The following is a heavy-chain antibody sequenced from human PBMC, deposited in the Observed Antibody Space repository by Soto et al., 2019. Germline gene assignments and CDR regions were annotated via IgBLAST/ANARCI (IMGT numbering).Heavy chain of an antibody. CDR2: INAGNGNT. Sequence: GASVKISCKASGYTFTSYAMHWVRQAPGQRLEWMGWINAGNGNTKYSQKLQGRVTITRDTSASTAYMELSSLRSEDTAVYYCARADDRSGYYASVGMDVWGQGTTVTVSS. D-gene: IGHD3-22*01. CDR1: GYTFTSYA. CDR3: ARADDRSGYYASVGMDV. V-gene: IGHV1-3*01. J-gene: IGHJ6*02.